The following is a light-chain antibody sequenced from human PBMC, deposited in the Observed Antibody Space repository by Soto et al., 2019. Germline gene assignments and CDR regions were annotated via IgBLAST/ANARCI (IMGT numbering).Light chain of an antibody. CDR3: QQLHTYPIT. Sequence: DIQLTQSPSFLSASVGDRFTITCRSSQFISSYLAWYQQQPGKAPKLLIYPASTLQSGVPSRFSGSGSGTGFTLTISSLQPEDFATYYCQQLHTYPITFGQGTRLEIK. CDR1: QFISSY. CDR2: PAS. J-gene: IGKJ5*01. V-gene: IGKV1-9*01.